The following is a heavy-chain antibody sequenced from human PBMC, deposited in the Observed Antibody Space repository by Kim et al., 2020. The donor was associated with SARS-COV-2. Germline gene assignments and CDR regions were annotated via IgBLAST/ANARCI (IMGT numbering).Heavy chain of an antibody. J-gene: IGHJ4*02. CDR3: ARDLWSRQFDY. V-gene: IGHV1-3*01. Sequence: KHSQTLQGRVTITRDSSATTVYMELTSLTSEDTAVYYCARDLWSRQFDYWGQGTLVTVSS. D-gene: IGHD3-10*01.